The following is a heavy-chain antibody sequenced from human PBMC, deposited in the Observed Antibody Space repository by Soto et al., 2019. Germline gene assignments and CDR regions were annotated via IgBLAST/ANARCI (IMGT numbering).Heavy chain of an antibody. Sequence: ASVKVSCKASGYTFTSYDINWVRQATGQGHEWMGCMNPNSGNTGYAQKFQGRVTMTRNTSISTAYMELSSLRSEDTAVYYCARGGDYDILTGYRYYYYYYYMDVWGKGTTVTVSS. D-gene: IGHD3-9*01. CDR2: MNPNSGNT. J-gene: IGHJ6*03. CDR1: GYTFTSYD. V-gene: IGHV1-8*01. CDR3: ARGGDYDILTGYRYYYYYYYMDV.